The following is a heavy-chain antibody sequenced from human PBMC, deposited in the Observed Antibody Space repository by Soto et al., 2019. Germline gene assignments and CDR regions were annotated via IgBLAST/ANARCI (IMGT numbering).Heavy chain of an antibody. CDR1: GFTFSSYA. J-gene: IGHJ4*02. V-gene: IGHV3-23*01. CDR2: ISGSGGST. D-gene: IGHD3-10*01. Sequence: EVHLLXSGGGLVQPGGSLXLSCAASGFTFSSYAMSWVRQAPGKGLEWVSAISGSGGSTYYADSVKGRFTXSXXXXXXXXXXXXXXXXXXXXXXYXCAKVXXTVVRGASXDYWGQGTLVTV. CDR3: AKVXXTVVRGASXDY.